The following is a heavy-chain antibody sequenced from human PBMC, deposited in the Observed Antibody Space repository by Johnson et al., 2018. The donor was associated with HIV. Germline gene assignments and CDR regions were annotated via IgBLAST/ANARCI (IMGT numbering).Heavy chain of an antibody. Sequence: VQLVESGGGVVQPGRSLRLSCAASGFTFSRYAMHWVRQAPGKGLEWVAFISNDGSNKYYADSVKGRLTISRDNSKNTLYLQMNSLRADDTAVYFCAKDWSDQDVFDIWGQGTMVTVSS. CDR3: AKDWSDQDVFDI. J-gene: IGHJ3*02. CDR1: GFTFSRYA. V-gene: IGHV3-30-3*01. CDR2: ISNDGSNK.